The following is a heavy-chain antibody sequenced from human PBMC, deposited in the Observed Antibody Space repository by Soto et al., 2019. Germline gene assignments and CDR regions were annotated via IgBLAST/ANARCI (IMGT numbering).Heavy chain of an antibody. D-gene: IGHD5-18*01. CDR2: INAGNGNT. Sequence: GASVKVSCKASGYTFTSYAMHWVRQAPGQRLEWMGWINAGNGNTKYSQKFQGRVTITRDTSASTAYMELSSLRAEDTAVYYCARDHERGLPAMVRWYYYSYGMDVWGQGTMVTVSS. CDR1: GYTFTSYA. V-gene: IGHV1-3*01. CDR3: ARDHERGLPAMVRWYYYSYGMDV. J-gene: IGHJ6*02.